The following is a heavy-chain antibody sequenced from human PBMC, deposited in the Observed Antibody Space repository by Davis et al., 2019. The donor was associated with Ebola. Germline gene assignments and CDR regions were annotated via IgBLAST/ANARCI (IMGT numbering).Heavy chain of an antibody. V-gene: IGHV6-1*01. D-gene: IGHD6-19*01. CDR3: VRGWFRSGMDV. CDR1: GDSVSGSRGA. J-gene: IGHJ6*02. CDR2: TYYSSKWYN. Sequence: HPQTLSLTCAISGDSVSGSRGAWNWLRQSPSRGLEWLGRTYYSSKWYNESALSVNSRMIISADTAKNQLSLHLKSVTPEDTAVYYCVRGWFRSGMDVWGQGTTVTVSS.